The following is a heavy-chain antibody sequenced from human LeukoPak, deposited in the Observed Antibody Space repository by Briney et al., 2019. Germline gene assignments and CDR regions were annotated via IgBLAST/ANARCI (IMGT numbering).Heavy chain of an antibody. CDR1: GFTFSTYW. V-gene: IGHV3-74*01. Sequence: PGGSLRLSCAASGFTFSTYWMHWVRQAPGKGLVWVSRINGDGSTTTYADSVKGRFAISRDNSKNTLYLLLNSLRAEDTAVYYCVRDRRRSSSSFDYWGQGTLATVSS. D-gene: IGHD2-2*01. CDR2: INGDGSTT. J-gene: IGHJ4*02. CDR3: VRDRRRSSSSFDY.